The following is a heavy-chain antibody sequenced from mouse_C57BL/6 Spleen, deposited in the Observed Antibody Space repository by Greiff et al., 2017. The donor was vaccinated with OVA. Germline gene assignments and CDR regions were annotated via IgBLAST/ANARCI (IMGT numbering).Heavy chain of an antibody. V-gene: IGHV1-42*01. Sequence: DVQLQESGPELVKPGASVKISCKASGYSFTGYYMNWVKQSPEKSLEWIGEINPSTGGTTYNQKFKAKATLTVDKSSSTAYMQLKSLTSEDSAVYYCARSGSDWYFDVWGTGTTVTVSS. CDR3: ARSGSDWYFDV. J-gene: IGHJ1*03. CDR2: INPSTGGT. CDR1: GYSFTGYY. D-gene: IGHD3-1*01.